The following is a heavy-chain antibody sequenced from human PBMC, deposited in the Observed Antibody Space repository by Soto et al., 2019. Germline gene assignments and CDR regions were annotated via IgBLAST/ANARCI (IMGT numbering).Heavy chain of an antibody. CDR3: ARDRWRGTFLGFDF. V-gene: IGHV4-31*03. D-gene: IGHD3-3*01. J-gene: IGHJ4*02. CDR2: IYYSGST. CDR1: GDSISSGGYY. Sequence: QVQLQESGPGLVKPSQTLSLTCTVSGDSISSGGYYWSWIRQQPGKGLEWIGYIYYSGSTHFHPSLKSRATISIDASKTQFSLELSSVTAADTAVYYCARDRWRGTFLGFDFWGQGSLVTVSS.